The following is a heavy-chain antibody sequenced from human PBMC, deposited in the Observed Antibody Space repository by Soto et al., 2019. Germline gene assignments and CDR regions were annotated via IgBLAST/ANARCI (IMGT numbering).Heavy chain of an antibody. J-gene: IGHJ3*01. CDR2: ISAGGYST. Sequence: PGGSLRLSCAASGFSFSSYPMTWVRQAPGKGLEWVSSISAGGYSTYYEDSVKGRFTVSRDNSKNTLYLQMNSLTVDDTAVYFCVHRRDYGKGFAFDVWGLGTMVTVSS. D-gene: IGHD3-16*01. CDR3: VHRRDYGKGFAFDV. CDR1: GFSFSSYP. V-gene: IGHV3-23*01.